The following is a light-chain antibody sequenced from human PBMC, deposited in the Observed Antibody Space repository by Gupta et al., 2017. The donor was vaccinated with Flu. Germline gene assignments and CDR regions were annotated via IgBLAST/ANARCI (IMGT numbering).Light chain of an antibody. Sequence: VTISWNGTRSNGGGDNSVSWYKQHPGKAPKLMIFDVSERPSGVPDRFSGSKSGNTASLTISGLQAEDEADYYCGSWAGSHSVWVLGGGTKLTVL. CDR1: RSNGGGDNS. CDR3: GSWAGSHSVWV. CDR2: DVS. J-gene: IGLJ3*02. V-gene: IGLV2-11*01.